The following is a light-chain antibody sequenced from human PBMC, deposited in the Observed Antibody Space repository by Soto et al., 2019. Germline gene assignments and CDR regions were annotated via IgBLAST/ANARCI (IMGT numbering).Light chain of an antibody. CDR1: QSVSNNY. CDR2: GAS. V-gene: IGKV3-20*01. Sequence: EIVLTQSPGTLSLFPGERATLSCRASQSVSNNYLAWYQQTPGQAPRLLIYGASNRATGIPDFFNGSGSGTYFPPTISRQEHEDFAVYYCQHYGSPGTFGQETKMDIK. CDR3: QHYGSPGT. J-gene: IGKJ1*01.